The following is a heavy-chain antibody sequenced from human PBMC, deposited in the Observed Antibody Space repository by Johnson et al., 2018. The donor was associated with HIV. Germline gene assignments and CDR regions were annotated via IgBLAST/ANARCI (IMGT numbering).Heavy chain of an antibody. CDR2: INSDGSST. CDR1: GFSFSNYA. Sequence: VQLVESGGGVVQPGRSLRLSCSASGFSFSNYAMDWVRQAPGKGLVWVSRINSDGSSTSYADSVKGRFTISRDNAKNTLYLQMNSLRAEDTAVYYCAREQELIGERAFDIWGQGTMVTVSS. V-gene: IGHV3-74*01. J-gene: IGHJ3*02. D-gene: IGHD6-13*01. CDR3: AREQELIGERAFDI.